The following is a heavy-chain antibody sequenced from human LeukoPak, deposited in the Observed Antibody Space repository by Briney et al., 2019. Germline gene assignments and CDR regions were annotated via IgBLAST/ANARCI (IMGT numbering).Heavy chain of an antibody. J-gene: IGHJ3*02. CDR3: AKDPPTVVGGGDAFDI. CDR1: GFTFSNYA. V-gene: IGHV3-23*01. CDR2: ISGSGGST. Sequence: GGSLRLSCAASGFTFSNYAMSWVRQAPGKGLEWVSAISGSGGSTYYADSVKGRFTISRDNSKNTLYLQMNSLRAEDTAVYYCAKDPPTVVGGGDAFDIWGQGTMVTVSS. D-gene: IGHD4-23*01.